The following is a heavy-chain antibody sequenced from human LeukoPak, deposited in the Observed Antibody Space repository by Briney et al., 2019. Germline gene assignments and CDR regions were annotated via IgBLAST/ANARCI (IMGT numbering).Heavy chain of an antibody. CDR1: GYTFTSYG. V-gene: IGHV1-69*06. J-gene: IGHJ4*02. D-gene: IGHD2-21*02. Sequence: ASVKVSCKASGYTFTSYGISWVRQAPGQGLEWMGGIIPIFGTTNYARKFRGRVTLTAGKSTRTAYMELSSLRSEDTAVYYCARDNDSRDPPHFDYWGQGTLVTVSS. CDR3: ARDNDSRDPPHFDY. CDR2: IIPIFGTT.